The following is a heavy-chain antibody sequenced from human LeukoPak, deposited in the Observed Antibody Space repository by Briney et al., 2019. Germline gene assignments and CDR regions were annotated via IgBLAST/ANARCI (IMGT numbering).Heavy chain of an antibody. CDR3: ATVIVAAAMSGYYGMDV. CDR1: GYTLTELS. Sequence: ASVKVSCKVSGYTLTELSMHWVRQAPGKGLEWMGGVDPEEGETIYAQKFQGRVTMTEDTSTGTAYMELSSLRSEDTAVYYCATVIVAAAMSGYYGMDVWGQGTTVTVSS. V-gene: IGHV1-24*01. CDR2: VDPEEGET. J-gene: IGHJ6*02. D-gene: IGHD2-2*01.